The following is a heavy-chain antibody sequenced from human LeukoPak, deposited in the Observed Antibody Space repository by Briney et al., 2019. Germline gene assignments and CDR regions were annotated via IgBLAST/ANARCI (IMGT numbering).Heavy chain of an antibody. CDR1: RGSISSYY. D-gene: IGHD6-25*01. J-gene: IGHJ4*02. CDR3: ARLGGPAATLDY. Sequence: SETLSLTCTLSRGSISSYYWSWIRQPPGKGLERSGYIYYSGSINYNPSPKSRVTISVDTSKNQFSLKLSSVTAAHTAVYYCARLGGPAATLDYWGQGTLVTVSS. CDR2: IYYSGSI. V-gene: IGHV4-59*01.